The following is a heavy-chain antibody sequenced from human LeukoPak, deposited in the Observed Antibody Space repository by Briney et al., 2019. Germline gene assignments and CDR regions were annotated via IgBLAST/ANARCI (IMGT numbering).Heavy chain of an antibody. CDR2: IYYSGST. CDR1: GGSISSSSYY. CDR3: VIVGATLDWFDP. D-gene: IGHD1-26*01. Sequence: SETLSLTCTVSGGSISSSSYYWGWIRQPPGKGLEWIGSIYYSGSTYYNPSLKSRVTISVDTSKNQFSLKLSPVTAADTAVYYCVIVGATLDWFDPWGQGTLVTVSS. J-gene: IGHJ5*02. V-gene: IGHV4-39*01.